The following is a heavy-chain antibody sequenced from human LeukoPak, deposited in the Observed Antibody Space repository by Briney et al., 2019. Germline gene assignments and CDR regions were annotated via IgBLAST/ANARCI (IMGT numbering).Heavy chain of an antibody. V-gene: IGHV3-48*03. J-gene: IGHJ3*02. CDR2: ISNSGSTK. CDR3: AKVKEYSSGWYPVSGAFDI. D-gene: IGHD6-19*01. CDR1: GFTFSSYE. Sequence: GGSLRLSCAASGFTFSSYEMNWVRQAPGKGLEWVSYISNSGSTKYYADSVKGRFTISRDNSKNTLYLQMNSLRAEDTAVYYCAKVKEYSSGWYPVSGAFDIWGQGTMVTVSS.